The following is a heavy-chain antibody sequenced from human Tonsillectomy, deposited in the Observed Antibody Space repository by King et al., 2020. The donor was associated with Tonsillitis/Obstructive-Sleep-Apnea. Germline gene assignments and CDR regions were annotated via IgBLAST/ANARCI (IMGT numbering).Heavy chain of an antibody. CDR1: GFTFSGSA. D-gene: IGHD6-19*01. V-gene: IGHV3-73*01. CDR3: TTTGIAVAGTYAFDI. Sequence: VQLVESGGGLVQPGGSLTLSCAASGFTFSGSAMHWVRQASGKGLEWVGRIRSKANSYATAYAASVKGRCTISRDDSKNTAYLQMNSLKTEDTAVYYCTTTGIAVAGTYAFDIWGQGTMVTVSS. CDR2: IRSKANSYAT. J-gene: IGHJ3*02.